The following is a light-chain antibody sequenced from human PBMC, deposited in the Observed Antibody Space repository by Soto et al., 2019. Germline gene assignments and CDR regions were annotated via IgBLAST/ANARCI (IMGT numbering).Light chain of an antibody. J-gene: IGLJ7*01. CDR3: ETWDSNTAV. CDR2: VEGSGSY. Sequence: QLVLTQSSSASASLGSSVKLTCTLSSGHSSYIIAWHQQQPGKAPRYLMKVEGSGSYNKGSGVPDRFSGSSSGADRYLTISNLQFEDEADYYCETWDSNTAVFGGGTQLTVL. V-gene: IGLV4-60*02. CDR1: SGHSSYI.